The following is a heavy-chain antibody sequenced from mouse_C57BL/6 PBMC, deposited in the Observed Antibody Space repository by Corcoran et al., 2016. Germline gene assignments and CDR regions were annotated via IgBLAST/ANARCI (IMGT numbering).Heavy chain of an antibody. V-gene: IGHV1-26*01. Sequence: EVQLQQSGPELVKPGASVKISCKASGYTFTDYYMNWVKQSHGKSLEWIGDINPNNGGTSYNQKFKGKATLTVDKSSSTAYMELRSLTSEDSAVYYCARRGITTVVADYAMDYWGQGTSVTVSS. J-gene: IGHJ4*01. D-gene: IGHD1-1*01. CDR1: GYTFTDYY. CDR2: INPNNGGT. CDR3: ARRGITTVVADYAMDY.